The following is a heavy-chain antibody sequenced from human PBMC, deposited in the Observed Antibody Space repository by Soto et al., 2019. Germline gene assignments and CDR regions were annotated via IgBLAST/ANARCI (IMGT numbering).Heavy chain of an antibody. CDR1: GGSFRAYY. CDR2: INHSGST. D-gene: IGHD3-22*01. Sequence: WETLSLACAVYGGSFRAYYWNWIRQPPGKGLEWIGAINHSGSTSYNPSLKSRVTISVDTSMSQFSLKVTSVTAADRAVYYCARGSVDTFDSSDFYEYWGQGTPVTVSS. CDR3: ARGSVDTFDSSDFYEY. J-gene: IGHJ4*02. V-gene: IGHV4-34*01.